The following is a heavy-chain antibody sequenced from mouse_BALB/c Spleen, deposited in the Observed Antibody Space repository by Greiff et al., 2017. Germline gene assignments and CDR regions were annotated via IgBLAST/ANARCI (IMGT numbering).Heavy chain of an antibody. V-gene: IGHV5-6-3*01. J-gene: IGHJ4*01. Sequence: EVQVVESGGGLVQPGGSLKLSCAASGFTFSSYGMSWVRQTPDKRLELVATINSNGGSTYYPDSVKGRFTISRDNAKNTLYLQMSSLKSEDTAMYYCARERYERGYYAMDYWGQGTSVTVSS. D-gene: IGHD2-14*01. CDR3: ARERYERGYYAMDY. CDR1: GFTFSSYG. CDR2: INSNGGST.